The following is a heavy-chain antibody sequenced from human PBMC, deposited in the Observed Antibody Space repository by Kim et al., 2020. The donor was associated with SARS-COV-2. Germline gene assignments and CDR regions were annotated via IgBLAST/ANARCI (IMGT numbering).Heavy chain of an antibody. CDR3: ARRTTGSYSDY. Sequence: SETLSLTCTVSGGSISSSSYYWGWIRQPPGKGLEWIGTIHYTGTTSYNPSLKSRVTMSVDTTKNQFSLKLSSMIAADMAVYYCARRTTGSYSDYWGQEILVTVSS. D-gene: IGHD1-26*01. V-gene: IGHV4-39*01. J-gene: IGHJ4*02. CDR1: GGSISSSSYY. CDR2: IHYTGTT.